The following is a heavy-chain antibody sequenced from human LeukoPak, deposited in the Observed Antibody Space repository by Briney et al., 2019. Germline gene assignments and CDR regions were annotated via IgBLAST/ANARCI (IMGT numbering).Heavy chain of an antibody. D-gene: IGHD4-23*01. Sequence: GESLRLSCAASGFSVGNNYVTWVRQPPGKGLEWVSVIYTDGSTYYADSVKGRFIISRDSSKNTLYLQMNSLRAEDTAVYYCTDAVAGWGQGTLVTVSS. V-gene: IGHV3-53*05. CDR1: GFSVGNNY. J-gene: IGHJ4*02. CDR3: TDAVAG. CDR2: IYTDGST.